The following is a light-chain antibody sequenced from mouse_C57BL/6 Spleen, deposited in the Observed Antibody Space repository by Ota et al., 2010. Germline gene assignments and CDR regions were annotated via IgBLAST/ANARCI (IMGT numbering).Light chain of an antibody. J-gene: IGKJ2*01. CDR1: QDIRNY. V-gene: IGKV10-96*01. CDR2: DTS. CDR3: QQGNALPYT. Sequence: DVQMTHDSTPPSSASLGDRVTISCRTSQDIRNYLNWYQQKPDGSVKLLIYDTSRLHSGVPSRFSGSGSGPDYSLTISNLEQGDIATYFCQQGNALPYTFGGGTKVELE.